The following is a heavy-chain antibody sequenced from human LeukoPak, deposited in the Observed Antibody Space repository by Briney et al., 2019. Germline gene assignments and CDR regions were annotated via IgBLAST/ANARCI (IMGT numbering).Heavy chain of an antibody. CDR3: ARQDAYSYGFRAIDY. CDR2: ISGSGSTI. Sequence: GGSLRLSCAGSGFNFSTYEMNWVRQAPGKGLEWVSYISGSGSTIYYADSVKGRFTFSRDNAKNSLYLQMNSLRVEDTAVYYCARQDAYSYGFRAIDYWGQGTLVTVSS. V-gene: IGHV3-48*03. CDR1: GFNFSTYE. D-gene: IGHD5-18*01. J-gene: IGHJ4*02.